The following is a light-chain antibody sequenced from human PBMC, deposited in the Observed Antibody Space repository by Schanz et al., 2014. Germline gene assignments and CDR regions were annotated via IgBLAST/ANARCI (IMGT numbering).Light chain of an antibody. Sequence: DIQMTQSPSSLSASVGDRVTITCRASQSISSYLNWYQQKPGKAPKLLIYAASSLQSGVPSRFSGSGSGTDFTLTISSLQPEDFATYYCQQSYSTHRFTFGPGTKVDIK. CDR1: QSISSY. CDR2: AAS. CDR3: QQSYSTHRFT. V-gene: IGKV1-39*01. J-gene: IGKJ3*01.